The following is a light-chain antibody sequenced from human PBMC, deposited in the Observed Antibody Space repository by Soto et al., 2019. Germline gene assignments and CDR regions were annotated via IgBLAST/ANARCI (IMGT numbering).Light chain of an antibody. Sequence: EIVLTQSPGPLSLSPGERATVSCRSSQSVSSSYLAWYQQKPGQAPRLLIYGASSRATGIPDRFSGSGSGTDFTLTISRLEPEDFAVYYCQQFSSYPLTLGGGTKVDIK. V-gene: IGKV3-20*01. CDR2: GAS. CDR1: QSVSSSY. CDR3: QQFSSYPLT. J-gene: IGKJ4*01.